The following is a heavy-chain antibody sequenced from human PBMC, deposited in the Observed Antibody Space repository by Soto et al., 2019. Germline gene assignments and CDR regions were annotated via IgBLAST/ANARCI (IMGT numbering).Heavy chain of an antibody. J-gene: IGHJ2*01. CDR1: GGSISSYY. CDR3: ARDQGATTSFFDL. D-gene: IGHD1-26*01. V-gene: IGHV4-59*01. CDR2: IYYSGST. Sequence: SETLCLTWTVVGGSISSYYWSWIRQPPGKGLEWIGYIYYSGSTNYNPSLKSRVTISVDTSKNQFSLKLSSVTAADTAVYYCARDQGATTSFFDLWGRGTLVTVSS.